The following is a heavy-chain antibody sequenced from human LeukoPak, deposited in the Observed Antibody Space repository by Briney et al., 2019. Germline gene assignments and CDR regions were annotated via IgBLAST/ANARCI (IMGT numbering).Heavy chain of an antibody. Sequence: GGSLRLSCAASGFSFNNMNWVRQAPGKGLEWVSYISGSGATRFYTDSVKGRFTVSRDNAKNTLYLQMNSLRAEDTAVYYCASQTHDYYDSSGPLFYYYGMDVWGQGTTVTVSS. D-gene: IGHD3-22*01. CDR1: GFSFNN. CDR3: ASQTHDYYDSSGPLFYYYGMDV. V-gene: IGHV3-48*01. CDR2: ISGSGATR. J-gene: IGHJ6*02.